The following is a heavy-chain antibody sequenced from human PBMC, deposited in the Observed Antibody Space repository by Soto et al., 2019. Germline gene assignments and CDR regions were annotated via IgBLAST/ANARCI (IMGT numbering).Heavy chain of an antibody. V-gene: IGHV3-48*02. CDR2: ITSDSSTR. CDR1: GFTFSSFG. Sequence: GGALRLSCAVSGFTFSSFGMNWVRQAPGKGLEWISYITSDSSTRHYADFVKGRFTISRDNAKNSLYLQMNSLRDEDTAVYFCARDVYSGTWTTEEDVWGQGTTVTVSS. J-gene: IGHJ6*02. D-gene: IGHD5-12*01. CDR3: ARDVYSGTWTTEEDV.